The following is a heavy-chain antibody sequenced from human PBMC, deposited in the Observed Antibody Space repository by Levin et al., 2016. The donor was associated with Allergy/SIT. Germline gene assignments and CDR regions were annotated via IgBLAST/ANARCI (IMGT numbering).Heavy chain of an antibody. Sequence: SGPTLVKPTQTLTLTCTFSGFSLTTSGEGVAWIRQPPGKALEWLATIYWDDNKRYSPSLKNRVIITRDTSKNQVVLTLTNMDPVDTATYYCTHTSYEFWSGNYMYHWFDPWGQGTQVSVSS. D-gene: IGHD3-3*01. CDR1: GFSLTTSGEG. CDR2: IYWDDNK. J-gene: IGHJ5*02. V-gene: IGHV2-5*02. CDR3: THTSYEFWSGNYMYHWFDP.